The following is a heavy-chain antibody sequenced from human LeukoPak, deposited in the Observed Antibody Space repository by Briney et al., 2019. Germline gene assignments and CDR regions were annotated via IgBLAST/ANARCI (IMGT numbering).Heavy chain of an antibody. CDR1: GFIFDDYG. V-gene: IGHV3-20*04. J-gene: IGHJ4*02. CDR3: ARDAPTVGVDS. Sequence: GGSLRLSCAASGFIFDDYGMSWVRQAPGKGLEWVSGINWNGGSTGYADSVKGRFTISRDNAKNSLYLQMNSLRAEEDTALYYCARDAPTVGVDSWGQGTLATVSS. CDR2: INWNGGST.